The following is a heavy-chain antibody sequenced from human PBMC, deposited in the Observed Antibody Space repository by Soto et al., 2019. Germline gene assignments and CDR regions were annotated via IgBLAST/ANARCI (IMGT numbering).Heavy chain of an antibody. CDR3: ARDTVTNYYYYYGMEV. J-gene: IGHJ6*02. CDR2: IYYSGST. D-gene: IGHD4-17*01. CDR1: GGSISSYY. V-gene: IGHV4-59*01. Sequence: SETLSLTCTVSGGSISSYYWSWIRQPPGKGLEWIGYIYYSGSTNYNPSLKSRVTISVDTSKNQFSLKLSSVTAADTAVYYCARDTVTNYYYYYGMEVWGRGTTVAVSS.